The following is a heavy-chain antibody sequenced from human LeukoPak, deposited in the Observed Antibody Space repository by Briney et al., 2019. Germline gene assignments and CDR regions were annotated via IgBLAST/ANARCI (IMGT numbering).Heavy chain of an antibody. D-gene: IGHD6-6*01. V-gene: IGHV6-1*01. J-gene: IGHJ4*02. Sequence: SQTLSLTCGISGDSVSSNNASWTWIRQSPSRGLEWLGRTYYRSKWYNDSAVSVKSRITINPDTSKKQFSLKLSSVTAADTAVYYCAREDSSSYTNSFDYWGQGTLVTVSS. CDR3: AREDSSSYTNSFDY. CDR2: TYYRSKWYN. CDR1: GDSVSSNNAS.